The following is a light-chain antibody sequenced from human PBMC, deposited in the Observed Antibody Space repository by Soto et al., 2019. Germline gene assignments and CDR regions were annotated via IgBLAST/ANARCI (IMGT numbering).Light chain of an antibody. V-gene: IGKV1-6*01. J-gene: IGKJ4*01. CDR2: AAS. CDR3: LQAYNYPLT. Sequence: AIHKPQSPSSLSASIGDSVTIPYRTSQYITNYLNWYQQKPGKAPKLLIYAASSLQSGVPSRFSGSGSGTDFTLTISSLQPEDFATYYCLQAYNYPLTFGGGTKVDIK. CDR1: QYITNY.